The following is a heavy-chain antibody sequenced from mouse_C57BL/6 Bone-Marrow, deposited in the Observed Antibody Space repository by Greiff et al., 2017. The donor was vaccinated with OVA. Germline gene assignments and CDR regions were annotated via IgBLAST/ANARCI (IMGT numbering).Heavy chain of an antibody. V-gene: IGHV1-82*01. Sequence: QVQLQQSGPELVKPGASVKISCKASGYAFSSSWMNWVKQRPGKGLEWIGRIYPGDGDTNYNGKFKGKATLTADKSSSTAYMQLSSLTSEDSAVYFCAGGLGAWFAYWGQGTLVTVSA. CDR2: IYPGDGDT. D-gene: IGHD2-4*01. CDR3: AGGLGAWFAY. CDR1: GYAFSSSW. J-gene: IGHJ3*01.